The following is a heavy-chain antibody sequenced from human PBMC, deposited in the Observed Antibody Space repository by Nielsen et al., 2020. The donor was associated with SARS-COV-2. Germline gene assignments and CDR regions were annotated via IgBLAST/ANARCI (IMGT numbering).Heavy chain of an antibody. CDR2: ISGSGGST. V-gene: IGHV3-23*01. D-gene: IGHD6-13*01. J-gene: IGHJ6*02. CDR1: GFTFSSYA. Sequence: GESLKISCAASGFTFSSYAMSWVRQAPGKGLEWVSAISGSGGSTYYADSVKGRFTISRDNSKNTLYLQMNSLRAEDTAVYYCARDLHSSSWYQASGMDVWGQGTTVTVSS. CDR3: ARDLHSSSWYQASGMDV.